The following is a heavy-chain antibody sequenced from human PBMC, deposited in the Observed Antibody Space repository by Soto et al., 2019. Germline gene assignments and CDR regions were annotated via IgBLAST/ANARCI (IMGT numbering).Heavy chain of an antibody. CDR3: TRDSSGWPD. J-gene: IGHJ4*02. CDR1: GFTFSGSA. Sequence: VQLVESGGGLVQPGGSLKLSCAASGFTFSGSAMHWVRQTSGKGLEWVGRIRSKVNSYATAYAASVKGRFTISRDDSKNTAYLQMNSLKPEDTAVYYCTRDSSGWPDWGQGTLVTVSS. CDR2: IRSKVNSYAT. D-gene: IGHD6-19*01. V-gene: IGHV3-73*02.